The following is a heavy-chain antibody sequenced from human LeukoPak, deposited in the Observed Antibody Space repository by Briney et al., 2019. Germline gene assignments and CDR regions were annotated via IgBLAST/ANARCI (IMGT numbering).Heavy chain of an antibody. Sequence: SQTLSLTCAISGDSVSSNSATWNWIRQSPSRGLEWLGRTYYRSKWYNVYAVSVESRITINPDTSKNQFSLHLNSVTHEDTGVYYCARQGSFLDYWGRGSLVTVSS. CDR1: GDSVSSNSAT. CDR2: TYYRSKWYN. J-gene: IGHJ4*02. D-gene: IGHD2/OR15-2a*01. V-gene: IGHV6-1*01. CDR3: ARQGSFLDY.